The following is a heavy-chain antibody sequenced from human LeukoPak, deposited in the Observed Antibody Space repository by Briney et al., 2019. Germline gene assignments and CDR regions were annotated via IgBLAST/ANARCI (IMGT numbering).Heavy chain of an antibody. D-gene: IGHD2-2*01. CDR3: ARDRLGYCSSTSCLRRFDP. CDR2: INWNGGST. CDR1: GFTFDDYG. J-gene: IGHJ5*02. Sequence: GGSLRLSCAASGFTFDDYGTSWVRQAPGKGLEWVSGINWNGGSTGYADSVKGRFTISRDNAKNSLYLQMNSLRAEDTALYYCARDRLGYCSSTSCLRRFDPWGQGTLVTVSS. V-gene: IGHV3-20*04.